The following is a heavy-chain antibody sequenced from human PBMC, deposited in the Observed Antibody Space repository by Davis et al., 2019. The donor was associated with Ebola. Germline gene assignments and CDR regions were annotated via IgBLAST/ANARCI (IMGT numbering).Heavy chain of an antibody. J-gene: IGHJ5*02. CDR1: GDSMSDYY. CDR2: IYYSGTT. D-gene: IGHD2-2*01. Sequence: SETLSLTCTVSGDSMSDYYYNWIRQPPGRGLEWIGNIYYSGTTNLNPSLKSRVTISGDTSKNQFSLKLSSVTAADTAVYYCARGRRGYQLLWNSNWFDPWGQGTLVTVSS. CDR3: ARGRRGYQLLWNSNWFDP. V-gene: IGHV4-59*12.